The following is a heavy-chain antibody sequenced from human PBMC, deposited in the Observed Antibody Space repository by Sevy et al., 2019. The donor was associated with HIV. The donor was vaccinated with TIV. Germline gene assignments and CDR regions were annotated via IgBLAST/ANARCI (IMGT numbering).Heavy chain of an antibody. CDR1: GGSISSGGYY. CDR2: IYYSGST. V-gene: IGHV4-31*03. D-gene: IGHD3-3*01. Sequence: SETLSLTCTVSGGSISSGGYYWSWIRQHPGKGLEWIGHIYYSGSTYYNPSLKSRVTISVDTSKNQFSLKLSSVTAADTAVYYCARDGDFWSGYYRSYGMDVWCQGTTVTVSS. J-gene: IGHJ6*02. CDR3: ARDGDFWSGYYRSYGMDV.